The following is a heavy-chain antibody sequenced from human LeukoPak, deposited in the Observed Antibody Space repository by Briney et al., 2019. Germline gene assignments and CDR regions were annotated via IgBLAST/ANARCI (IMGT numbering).Heavy chain of an antibody. CDR2: FDPEDGET. CDR3: ATDRATYDYVWGSYRTIFEY. CDR1: GYTLTELS. V-gene: IGHV1-24*01. J-gene: IGHJ4*02. Sequence: ASVKVSCKVSGYTLTELSMHWVRQAPGKGLEWMGGFDPEDGETIYAQKFQGRVTMTEDTSTDTAYMELSSLRSEDTAVYYCATDRATYDYVWGSYRTIFEYWGQGTLVTVSS. D-gene: IGHD3-16*02.